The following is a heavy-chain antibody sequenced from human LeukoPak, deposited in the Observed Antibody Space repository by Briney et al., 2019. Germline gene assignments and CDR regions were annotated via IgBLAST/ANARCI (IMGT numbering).Heavy chain of an antibody. Sequence: ETLSLTCAVYGGSFSGYYWSWIRQPPGKGLEWIGEINHSGSTNYNPSLKSRVTISVDTSKNQFSLKLSSVTAADTAVYYCATAAAGARGWFDPWGQGTPVTVSS. CDR1: GGSFSGYY. V-gene: IGHV4-34*01. J-gene: IGHJ5*02. D-gene: IGHD6-13*01. CDR3: ATAAAGARGWFDP. CDR2: INHSGST.